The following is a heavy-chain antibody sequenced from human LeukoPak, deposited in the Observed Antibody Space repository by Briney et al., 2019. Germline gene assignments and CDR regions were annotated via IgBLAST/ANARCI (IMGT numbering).Heavy chain of an antibody. CDR2: IVQDGSNQ. V-gene: IGHV3-30*04. CDR3: AREHSAFDI. CDR1: GFTFRNYV. Sequence: AGGSLRLSCAASGFTFRNYVMNWVRQAPGKGLEAVAGIVQDGSNQYYVDSVKGRFTISRDNSKNTVYLQMNRLRAGDTAMYYCAREHSAFDIWGHGTMVTVSS. J-gene: IGHJ3*02.